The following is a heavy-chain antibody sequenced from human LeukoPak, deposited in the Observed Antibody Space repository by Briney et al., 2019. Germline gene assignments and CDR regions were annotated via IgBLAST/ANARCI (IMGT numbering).Heavy chain of an antibody. CDR3: ARHTTSGWYQVVY. CDR2: ISYSGST. V-gene: IGHV4-59*01. D-gene: IGHD6-19*01. CDR1: GGSISNYY. Sequence: SETLSLTCTVSGGSISNYYWSWIRQPPGKGLEWIGYISYSGSTNHNPSLKSRVTISVDTSKNQFSLRLSSVTAADTAVNYCARHTTSGWYQVVYWGQGTLVTVSS. J-gene: IGHJ4*02.